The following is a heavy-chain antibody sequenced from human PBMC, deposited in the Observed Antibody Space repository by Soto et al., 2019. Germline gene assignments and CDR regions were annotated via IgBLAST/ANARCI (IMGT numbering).Heavy chain of an antibody. J-gene: IGHJ4*02. CDR1: GFTFSSYW. Sequence: PGGSLRLSCAASGFTFSSYWMSWVRQAPGKGLEWVANIKQDGSVKYYVDSVKGRFTISRDNAKNSLYLQMNSLRAEDTAVYYCARGGYSGYGPQGYWGQGTLVTVSS. CDR3: ARGGYSGYGPQGY. CDR2: IKQDGSVK. V-gene: IGHV3-7*03. D-gene: IGHD5-12*01.